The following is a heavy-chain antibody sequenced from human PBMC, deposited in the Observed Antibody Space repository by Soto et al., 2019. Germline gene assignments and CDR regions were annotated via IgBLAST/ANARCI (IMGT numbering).Heavy chain of an antibody. CDR1: GYTFTGYG. D-gene: IGHD7-27*01. CDR2: ISPYNGDT. V-gene: IGHV1-18*01. Sequence: QAQLMQSGTEVRKPGASVNVSCKASGYTFTGYGVNWLRQAHGQGLAWMGWISPYNGDTKYAQTFQRRVTMTSDSSTSPVYMELRSLISDDTAVYYCARNGDSNWGMYWYFDLWGRGALVTGSS. J-gene: IGHJ2*01. CDR3: ARNGDSNWGMYWYFDL.